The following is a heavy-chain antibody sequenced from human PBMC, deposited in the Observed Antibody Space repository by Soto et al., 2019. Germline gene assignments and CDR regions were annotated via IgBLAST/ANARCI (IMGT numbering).Heavy chain of an antibody. D-gene: IGHD3-9*01. CDR3: VHSPISAPVF. CDR2: IYWDDDQ. CDR1: GFSLKTSGVG. V-gene: IGHV2-5*02. Sequence: QIALKESGPTLVKPTETLTLTCSFSGFSLKTSGVGVGWIRQPPGKSLEWLALIYWDDDQRYSPLLKSRLTILKDMSSNQVVLTMTNMDPVDTATYYCVHSPISAPVFWGQGILVAVSS. J-gene: IGHJ4*02.